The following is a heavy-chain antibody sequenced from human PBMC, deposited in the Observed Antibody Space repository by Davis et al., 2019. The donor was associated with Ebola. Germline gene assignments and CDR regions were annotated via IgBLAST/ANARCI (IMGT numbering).Heavy chain of an antibody. J-gene: IGHJ6*02. Sequence: GESLKISCVGSGFNFSHYAMGWVRQLPGRGLECVSVISNLAMKTFYSDSVQGRFIISRDNSKNIVFLQMNNLRVDDSAIYYCADPLSSVWGQGTTVTVS. V-gene: IGHV3-23*01. CDR1: GFNFSHYA. D-gene: IGHD2/OR15-2a*01. CDR3: ADPLSSV. CDR2: ISNLAMKT.